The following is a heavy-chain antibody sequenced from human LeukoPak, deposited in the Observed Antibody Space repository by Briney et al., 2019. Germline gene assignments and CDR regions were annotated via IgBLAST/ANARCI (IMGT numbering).Heavy chain of an antibody. V-gene: IGHV1-8*02. CDR1: GYTFSNYY. CDR3: ARGRYYDTVYDY. Sequence: GASVKVSCKASGYTFSNYYIHWVRQVPGQGLEWMGWMNPNSGNTGYAQKFQGRVTMTRNTSISTAYMELSSLRSEDTAVYYCARGRYYDTVYDYWGQGTLVTVSS. J-gene: IGHJ4*02. D-gene: IGHD3-9*01. CDR2: MNPNSGNT.